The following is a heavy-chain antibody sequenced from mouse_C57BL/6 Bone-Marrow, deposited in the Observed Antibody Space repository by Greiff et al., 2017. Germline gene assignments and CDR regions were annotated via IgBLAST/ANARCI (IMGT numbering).Heavy chain of an antibody. CDR3: ARCVCLLPHAMDY. J-gene: IGHJ4*01. D-gene: IGHD2-3*01. Sequence: DVKLVESGPGLVKPSQSLSLTCSVTGYSITSGYYWNWIRKFPGNKLEWMGYINYDGSNNYNPSLKNRISITRDTSNNQFFLKLNSVTTEDTATYYCARCVCLLPHAMDYWGQGTSVTVSS. CDR2: INYDGSN. CDR1: GYSITSGYY. V-gene: IGHV3-6*01.